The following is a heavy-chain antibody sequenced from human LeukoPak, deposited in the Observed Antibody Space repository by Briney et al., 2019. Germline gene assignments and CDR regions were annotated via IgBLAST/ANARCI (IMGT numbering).Heavy chain of an antibody. CDR2: IKQDGSEK. CDR1: GFTFSSYW. D-gene: IGHD3-3*01. V-gene: IGHV3-7*01. CDR3: ARRYYDFWSGYSYFDY. J-gene: IGHJ4*02. Sequence: GGSLRLSCAASGFTFSSYWMSWVRQAPGKGLEWVANIKQDGSEKYYVDSVKGRFTISRDNAKNSLYLQMNGLRAEDTAVYYCARRYYDFWSGYSYFDYWGQGTLVTVSS.